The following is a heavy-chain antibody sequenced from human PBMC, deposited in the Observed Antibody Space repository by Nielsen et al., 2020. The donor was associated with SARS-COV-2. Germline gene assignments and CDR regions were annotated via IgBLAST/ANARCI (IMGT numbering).Heavy chain of an antibody. CDR3: ARVVGNWFDP. J-gene: IGHJ5*02. D-gene: IGHD2-21*01. Sequence: GESLKISCAASGFTFSSYDMHWVRQTTGRGLEWVSGIGTTGDTVYRDSVKGRFTISREDAKNSFYLQMNSLRAEGTAVYHCARVVGNWFDPWGQGTLVTVSS. CDR1: GFTFSSYD. V-gene: IGHV3-13*04. CDR2: IGTTGDT.